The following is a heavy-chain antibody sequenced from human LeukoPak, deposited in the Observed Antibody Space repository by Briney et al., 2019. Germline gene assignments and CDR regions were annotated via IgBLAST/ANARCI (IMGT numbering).Heavy chain of an antibody. J-gene: IGHJ3*02. Sequence: ASVEVSCKASGGSLSSYAISWVRQAPGQGLEWMGRTIPILGIANYAQKFQGRVTITADKSTSTAYMELSSLRSEDTAVYYCARGGYDILTGYGGAFDIWGQGTMVTVSS. CDR1: GGSLSSYA. CDR3: ARGGYDILTGYGGAFDI. V-gene: IGHV1-69*04. D-gene: IGHD3-9*01. CDR2: TIPILGIA.